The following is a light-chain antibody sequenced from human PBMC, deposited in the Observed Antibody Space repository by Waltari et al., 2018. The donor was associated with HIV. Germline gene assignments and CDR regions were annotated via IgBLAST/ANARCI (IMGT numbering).Light chain of an antibody. Sequence: QSALTQPASVSGSPGPSITISCPGTSSHVGSYNLVSWYQQHPGRAPKVMMYEVSKRPSGVSNRFSGSKSGNTASLTISGLQTEDEADYYCCSYTGSNPFLLFGGGTKLTVL. V-gene: IGLV2-23*02. J-gene: IGLJ2*01. CDR3: CSYTGSNPFLL. CDR2: EVS. CDR1: SSHVGSYNL.